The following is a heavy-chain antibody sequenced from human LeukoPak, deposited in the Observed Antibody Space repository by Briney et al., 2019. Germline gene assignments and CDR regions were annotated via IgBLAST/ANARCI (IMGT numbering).Heavy chain of an antibody. D-gene: IGHD1-26*01. CDR2: INHSGST. CDR3: ARAHGLSGAFDI. J-gene: IGHJ3*02. V-gene: IGHV4-34*01. CDR1: GGSFSGYY. Sequence: KPSETLSLTCAVYGGSFSGYYWSWIRQPPGKGLEWIGEINHSGSTNYNPSLKSRVTISVDTSKNQFSLKLSSVTAADTAVYCCARAHGLSGAFDIWGQGTMVTVSS.